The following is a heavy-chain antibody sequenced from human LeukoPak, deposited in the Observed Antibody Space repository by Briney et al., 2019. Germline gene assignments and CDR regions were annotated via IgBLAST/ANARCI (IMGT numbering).Heavy chain of an antibody. CDR1: GFTFSNHW. Sequence: GGSLRLSCAASGFTFSNHWMSWVRQAPGKGLEWVGRLKSKTDGGTTDYAAPVKGRFTISRDDSKNTLFLQMNSLKTEDTAVYYCTTSVRGYSTGPSFWGQGTLVTVSS. D-gene: IGHD5-18*01. CDR3: TTSVRGYSTGPSF. J-gene: IGHJ4*02. CDR2: LKSKTDGGTT. V-gene: IGHV3-15*01.